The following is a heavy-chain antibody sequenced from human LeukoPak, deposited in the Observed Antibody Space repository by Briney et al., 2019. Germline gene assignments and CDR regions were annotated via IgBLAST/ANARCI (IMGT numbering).Heavy chain of an antibody. CDR2: IIPIFGTA. CDR3: ARDWWPGVVVPAVTYYYYYMDV. J-gene: IGHJ6*03. V-gene: IGHV1-69*13. CDR1: GGTFSSYA. D-gene: IGHD2-2*01. Sequence: GASVKVSCKASGGTFSSYAISWVRQAPGQGLEWMGGIIPIFGTANYAQKFQGRVTITADESTSTAYMELSSLRSEDTAVYYCARDWWPGVVVPAVTYYYYYMDVWGKGTTVTVSS.